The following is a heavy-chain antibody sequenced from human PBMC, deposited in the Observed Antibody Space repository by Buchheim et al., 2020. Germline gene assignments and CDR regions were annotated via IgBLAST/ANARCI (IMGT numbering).Heavy chain of an antibody. J-gene: IGHJ6*02. CDR2: IDPDGSQT. V-gene: IGHV3-7*03. Sequence: EVQLVESGGGLVQPGGSLRLSCTASEFTLTPYWVRWVRQAPGKGLEWVATIDPDGSQTYYLDSVEGRFTISRDNAKNSVWFQLNSLRAEDTAIYYCARTLRSTKGMDVWGQGTT. CDR3: ARTLRSTKGMDV. D-gene: IGHD2-21*02. CDR1: EFTLTPYW.